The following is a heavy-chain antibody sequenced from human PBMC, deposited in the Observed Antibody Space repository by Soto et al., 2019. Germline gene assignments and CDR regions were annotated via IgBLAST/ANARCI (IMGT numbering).Heavy chain of an antibody. J-gene: IGHJ4*02. CDR1: GDSLVRNC. Sequence: SETLSLTCSVSGDSLVRNCWSWIRQPPGKGLEWIGYIYYSGSTNYNPFLESRVTISLAKSRNQFSLRLSSVTAADTAVYYCARGPMISGGGMVTGVPYLDCWGPGALVTVSS. CDR2: IYYSGST. CDR3: ARGPMISGGGMVTGVPYLDC. V-gene: IGHV4-59*01. D-gene: IGHD3-16*01.